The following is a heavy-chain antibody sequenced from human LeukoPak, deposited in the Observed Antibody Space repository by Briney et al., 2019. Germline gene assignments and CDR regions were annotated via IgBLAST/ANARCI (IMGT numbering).Heavy chain of an antibody. CDR1: GFTFNHYA. J-gene: IGHJ6*03. CDR2: ISGSGDST. Sequence: GGSLRLSCAASGFTFNHYAMSWVRQAPGKGLEWVSTISGSGDSTYYADSLKGRFIISRDTSNNTLYLQMNSVRAEDTALYYCAKDPREYGGNSGYSYFYMDVWGKGTTVTVSS. V-gene: IGHV3-23*01. D-gene: IGHD5-12*01. CDR3: AKDPREYGGNSGYSYFYMDV.